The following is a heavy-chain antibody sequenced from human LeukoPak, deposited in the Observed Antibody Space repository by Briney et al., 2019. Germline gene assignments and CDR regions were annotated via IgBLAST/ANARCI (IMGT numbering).Heavy chain of an antibody. CDR2: IYYSGST. J-gene: IGHJ4*02. CDR1: GGSISSDY. V-gene: IGHV4-59*01. D-gene: IGHD6-13*01. CDR3: ARDHREYSSSWYYFDY. Sequence: SETLSLTCTVSGGSISSDYWSWIRQPPGEGLEWIGYIYYSGSTNYNPSLKSRVTISVDTSKNQFSLKLSSVTAADTAVYYCARDHREYSSSWYYFDYWGQGTLVTVSS.